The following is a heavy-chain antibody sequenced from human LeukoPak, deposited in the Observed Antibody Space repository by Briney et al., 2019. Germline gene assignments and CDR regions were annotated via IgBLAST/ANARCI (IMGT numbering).Heavy chain of an antibody. CDR3: AANYYGSGSGWFDP. D-gene: IGHD3-10*01. J-gene: IGHJ5*02. CDR2: ISWNSGSI. Sequence: ALRLSCAASGFTFDDYAMHWVRQAPGKGLEWVSGISWNSGSIGYADSVKGRFTISSDNAKNSLYLQMNSLRAEDTALYYCAANYYGSGSGWFDPWGQGTLVTVSS. V-gene: IGHV3-9*01. CDR1: GFTFDDYA.